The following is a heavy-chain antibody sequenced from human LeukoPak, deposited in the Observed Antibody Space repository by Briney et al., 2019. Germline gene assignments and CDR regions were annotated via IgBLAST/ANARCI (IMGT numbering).Heavy chain of an antibody. Sequence: PSETLSLTCTVSGGSISSSSYYWGWIRQPPGKGLEWIGSIYYSGSTYYNPSLKSRVTISVDTSKNQFSLKLSSVTAADTAVYYCARDVIRYYYYMDVWGKGTTVTVSS. D-gene: IGHD2/OR15-2a*01. CDR3: ARDVIRYYYYMDV. CDR1: GGSISSSSYY. J-gene: IGHJ6*03. V-gene: IGHV4-39*07. CDR2: IYYSGST.